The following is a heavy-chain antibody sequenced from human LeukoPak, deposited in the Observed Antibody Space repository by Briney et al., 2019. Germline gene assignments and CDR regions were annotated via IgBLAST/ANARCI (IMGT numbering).Heavy chain of an antibody. V-gene: IGHV4-34*01. CDR1: GGSFSGYY. D-gene: IGHD2-2*01. Sequence: SETLSLTCAVYGGSFSGYYWSWIRQPPGKGLEWIGEINHSGSTNYNPSLKSRVTISVDTSKNQFSLKLSSVTAADTAVYCCARALTPLDIVVVPAASPGGMDVWGQGTTVTVSS. J-gene: IGHJ6*02. CDR2: INHSGST. CDR3: ARALTPLDIVVVPAASPGGMDV.